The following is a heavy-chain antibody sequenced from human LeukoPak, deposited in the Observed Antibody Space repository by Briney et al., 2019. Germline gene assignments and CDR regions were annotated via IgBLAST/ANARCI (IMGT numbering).Heavy chain of an antibody. J-gene: IGHJ4*02. Sequence: PGGSLRLSCAASGFTFSDSNMHWVRQASGKGLEWVGRIRSRANNYATAYGASVTGRFTISRDDSKNTAYLQMNSLKTEDTAVFYCTRTPDFWSGYSDWGQGTQVTVSS. CDR1: GFTFSDSN. CDR3: TRTPDFWSGYSD. D-gene: IGHD3-3*01. V-gene: IGHV3-73*01. CDR2: IRSRANNYAT.